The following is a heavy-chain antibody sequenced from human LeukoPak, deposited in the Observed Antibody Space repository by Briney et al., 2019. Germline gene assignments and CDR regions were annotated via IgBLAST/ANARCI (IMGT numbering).Heavy chain of an antibody. V-gene: IGHV3-15*01. CDR2: INSKIDGGTI. CDR3: TTDGYCSGGNCYSFDY. CDR1: GLTFSKAW. Sequence: GGSLRLSCAASGLTFSKAWMSWVRQAPGKGLEWVGRINSKIDGGTIEYAAPVKGRFTISRDDSKNTQYLQMNSLKTEDTAVYYCTTDGYCSGGNCYSFDYWGQGILVTVSA. J-gene: IGHJ4*02. D-gene: IGHD2-15*01.